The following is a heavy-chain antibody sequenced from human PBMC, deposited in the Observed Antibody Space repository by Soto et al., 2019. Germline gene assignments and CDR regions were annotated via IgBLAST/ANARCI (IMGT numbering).Heavy chain of an antibody. V-gene: IGHV3-23*01. CDR3: AKDEAQLWQQRNWFDP. D-gene: IGHD6-13*01. CDR2: ISGSGGST. Sequence: EVQLLESGGGLVQPGGSLRLSCAASGFTFSSYAMSWVRQAPGKGLEWVSGISGSGGSTYYADSVKGRFTISRDNSKNTLYLQMNSLRAEDTAVYYCAKDEAQLWQQRNWFDPWGQGTLVTVSS. J-gene: IGHJ5*02. CDR1: GFTFSSYA.